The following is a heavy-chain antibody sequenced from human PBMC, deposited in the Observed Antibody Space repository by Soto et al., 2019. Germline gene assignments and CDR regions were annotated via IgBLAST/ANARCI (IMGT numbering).Heavy chain of an antibody. Sequence: EVQLLESGGGLVQPGGSLRLSCAASGFTFSSYAMSWVRQAPGKGLEWVSAISGSGGSTYYADSVKGRFTFTRDNSKNTLYLQLNSQRAEDTAVYYCAKDHYSGSEFPVYYYMDVWGKGTTVTVSS. CDR1: GFTFSSYA. CDR3: AKDHYSGSEFPVYYYMDV. J-gene: IGHJ6*03. D-gene: IGHD3-10*01. V-gene: IGHV3-23*01. CDR2: ISGSGGST.